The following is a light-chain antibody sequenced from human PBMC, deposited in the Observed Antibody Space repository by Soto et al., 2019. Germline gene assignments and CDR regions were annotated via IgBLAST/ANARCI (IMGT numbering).Light chain of an antibody. V-gene: IGKV1-39*01. CDR2: AAT. CDR1: QRIGSS. J-gene: IGKJ2*01. CDR3: QQSDRVPYT. Sequence: DIQMTQFPSSLSASVGDTVTITCRASQRIGSSLNWYQQKPGKAPKLLIYAATTLQSEIPPRFSGTTSGTDFTLTISSLQPEDFGTYYCQQSDRVPYTYGQGTKVEIK.